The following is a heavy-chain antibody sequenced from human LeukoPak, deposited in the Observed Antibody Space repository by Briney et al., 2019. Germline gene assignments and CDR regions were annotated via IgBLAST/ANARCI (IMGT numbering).Heavy chain of an antibody. V-gene: IGHV4-59*12. Sequence: SETLSLTCAVSGGSISSYYWSWIRQTPGKGLEWIGYIYYSGSTNYNPSLKSRVTISVDTSKNQFSLKLSSVTAADTAVYYCARDVLDSSGWYFTDWGQGTLVTVSS. CDR3: ARDVLDSSGWYFTD. D-gene: IGHD6-19*01. J-gene: IGHJ4*02. CDR2: IYYSGST. CDR1: GGSISSYY.